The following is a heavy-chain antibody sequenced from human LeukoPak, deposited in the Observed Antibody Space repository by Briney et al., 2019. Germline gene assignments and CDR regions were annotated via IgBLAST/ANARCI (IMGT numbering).Heavy chain of an antibody. J-gene: IGHJ5*02. CDR1: GGSFSGYY. D-gene: IGHD3-9*01. CDR3: ARVEAVLDILTGSSNGGWFDP. Sequence: NPSETLSLTCAVYGGSFSGYYWSWIRQPPGKGLEWIGEINHSGSTNYNPSLKSRVTISVDTSKNQFSLKLSSVTAADTAVYYCARVEAVLDILTGSSNGGWFDPWGQGTLVTVSS. V-gene: IGHV4-34*01. CDR2: INHSGST.